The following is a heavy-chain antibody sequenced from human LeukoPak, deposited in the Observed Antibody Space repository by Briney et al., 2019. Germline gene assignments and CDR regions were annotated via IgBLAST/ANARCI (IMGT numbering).Heavy chain of an antibody. D-gene: IGHD2-15*01. J-gene: IGHJ5*02. Sequence: TSETLSLTCTVSGGSISNYYWSWIRQPPGKGLEWIGYIYYSGSTYYNPSLKSRVTISVDTSKNQFSLRLSSVTAADTAVYYCARDRRVVDPWGQGTLVTVSS. CDR3: ARDRRVVDP. CDR1: GGSISNYY. V-gene: IGHV4-59*12. CDR2: IYYSGST.